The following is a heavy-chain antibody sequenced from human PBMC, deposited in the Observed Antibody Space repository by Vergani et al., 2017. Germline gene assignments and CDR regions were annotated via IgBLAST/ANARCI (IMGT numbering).Heavy chain of an antibody. D-gene: IGHD3-10*01. CDR2: ISSSGSP. Sequence: QLQLQESGPGLVKPSETLSLSCRVSGDYISRSHYYWGFIRQPPGKGLEWIGSISSSGSPYYNPTLKRRLAFYVDTSKNLVSLRLKSVTATDTGMYYCARPVGPSAIADVYHVWGQGTMVTVS. CDR1: GDYISRSHYY. CDR3: ARPVGPSAIADVYHV. J-gene: IGHJ3*01. V-gene: IGHV4-39*02.